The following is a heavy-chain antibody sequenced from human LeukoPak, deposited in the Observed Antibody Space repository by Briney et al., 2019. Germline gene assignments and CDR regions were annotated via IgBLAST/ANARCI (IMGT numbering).Heavy chain of an antibody. CDR2: ISISGSTM. Sequence: GGSLRLSCAASGFTFSTYWMHWVRQAPGKGLEWVSYISISGSTMYYADSVKGRFTISRDNAKNSLYLQMDSLRADDTAVYYCVRDRFDYALDYWGQGALVTVSS. D-gene: IGHD4-17*01. J-gene: IGHJ4*02. CDR3: VRDRFDYALDY. V-gene: IGHV3-48*04. CDR1: GFTFSTYW.